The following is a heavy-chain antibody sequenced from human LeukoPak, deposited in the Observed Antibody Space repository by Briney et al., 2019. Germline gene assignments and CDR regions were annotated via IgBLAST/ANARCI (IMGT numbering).Heavy chain of an antibody. Sequence: SETLSLTCTVSGGSISSGGYYWSWIRQPPGKGLEWIGSIYHSGSTYYNPSLKSRVTISVDTSKNQFSLKLSSVTAADTAVYYCARGRYSSGWFDPWGQGTLVTVSS. D-gene: IGHD6-19*01. J-gene: IGHJ5*02. CDR3: ARGRYSSGWFDP. V-gene: IGHV4-39*07. CDR2: IYHSGST. CDR1: GGSISSGGYY.